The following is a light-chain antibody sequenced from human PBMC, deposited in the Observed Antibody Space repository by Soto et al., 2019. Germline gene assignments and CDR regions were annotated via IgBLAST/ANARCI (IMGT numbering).Light chain of an antibody. CDR3: PHYGRT. Sequence: EIVLTQSPGTLSLSPGERATLSCRASQSVSSSYLAWYQQKPGQAPRLLIYGASSRATGIPDRFSGSGSGTDFTLTISRLEPEDFAVYYCPHYGRTFCQGTKVEIK. CDR1: QSVSSSY. V-gene: IGKV3-20*01. CDR2: GAS. J-gene: IGKJ1*01.